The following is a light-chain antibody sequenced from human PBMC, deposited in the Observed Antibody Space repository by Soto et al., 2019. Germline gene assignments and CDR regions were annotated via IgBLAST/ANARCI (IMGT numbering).Light chain of an antibody. J-gene: IGKJ4*01. CDR3: QQYNSYSLT. Sequence: DIQMTQSPSTLSASVGDRVTITCRASQSISSWLAWYQQKPGKAPKLLIYKASNLESGVPSRFSGSGSGTEFTLTISSLQPDDFATYYCQQYNSYSLTFGGGTKVDI. V-gene: IGKV1-5*03. CDR2: KAS. CDR1: QSISSW.